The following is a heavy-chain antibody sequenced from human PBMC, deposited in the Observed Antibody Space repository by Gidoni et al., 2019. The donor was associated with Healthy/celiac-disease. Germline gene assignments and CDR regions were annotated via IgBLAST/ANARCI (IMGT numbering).Heavy chain of an antibody. J-gene: IGHJ4*02. Sequence: EVQLVASGGGLVKPGGSLRLSCDASGFAFIRYSMNWCRQAPRKGLEWVSSSSSSSSYIYYADSVKGRVTLSRDNAKNSLYLQINSRRAEDTAVYYCASYSSVWAAEGRFDYWGQGTLVTVSS. D-gene: IGHD3-16*01. CDR1: GFAFIRYS. V-gene: IGHV3-21*01. CDR2: SSSSSSYI. CDR3: ASYSSVWAAEGRFDY.